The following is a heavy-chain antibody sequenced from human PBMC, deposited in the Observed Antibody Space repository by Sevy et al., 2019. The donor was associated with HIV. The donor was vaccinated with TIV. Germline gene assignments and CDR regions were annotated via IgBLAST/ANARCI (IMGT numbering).Heavy chain of an antibody. V-gene: IGHV1-3*01. Sequence: ASVKVSCKASGYTFTSYAMHWVRQAPGQRLEWMGWINAGNGNTKYSQMFQGRVTITRDTSASTAYMELSSLRSEDTAVYYCAIGGHSGYDSAYFDYWGQGTLVTVSS. D-gene: IGHD5-12*01. CDR3: AIGGHSGYDSAYFDY. CDR1: GYTFTSYA. CDR2: INAGNGNT. J-gene: IGHJ4*02.